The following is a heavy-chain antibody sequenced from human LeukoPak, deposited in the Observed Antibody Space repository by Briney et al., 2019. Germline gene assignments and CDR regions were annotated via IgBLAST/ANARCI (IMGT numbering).Heavy chain of an antibody. CDR3: ARDLWPGIAADYYYYYGMDV. CDR2: ISAYNGNT. CDR1: GYTFTIYG. J-gene: IGHJ6*04. Sequence: ASVTVSCTASGYTFTIYGISWVREAPGQGLGCMGWISAYNGNTNYTQKLQGRVTMTTDTSTSTAYMELRSLRSDDTAVYYCARDLWPGIAADYYYYYGMDVWGKGTTVTVSS. V-gene: IGHV1-18*04. D-gene: IGHD6-13*01.